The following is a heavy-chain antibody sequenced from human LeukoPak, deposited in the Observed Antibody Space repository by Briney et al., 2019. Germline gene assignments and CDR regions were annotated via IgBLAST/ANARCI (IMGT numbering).Heavy chain of an antibody. D-gene: IGHD4-17*01. CDR2: IRSGSGYT. CDR1: GFTFSSYA. CDR3: ARGGGDYNPDY. Sequence: GGSLRLSCAASGFTFSSYAMSWVRQAPGKGLEWASSIRSGSGYTYYADSVKGRFTISRDNAKNSLYLQMNSLRAEDTAVYYCARGGGDYNPDYWGQGTLVTVSS. V-gene: IGHV3-21*06. J-gene: IGHJ4*02.